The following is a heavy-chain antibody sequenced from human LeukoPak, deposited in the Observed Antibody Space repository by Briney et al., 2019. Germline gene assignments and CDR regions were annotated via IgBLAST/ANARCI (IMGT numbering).Heavy chain of an antibody. CDR3: ANEASSSSLSYYYYMDV. CDR2: LSWNSGSI. D-gene: IGHD6-6*01. Sequence: GRSLRLSCAASGFTFDDYAMHWVRQAPGKGLEWVSGLSWNSGSIGYADSVKGRFTISRDNAKNSLYLQMNSLRAEDTALYYCANEASSSSLSYYYYMDVWGKGTTVTVSS. J-gene: IGHJ6*03. V-gene: IGHV3-9*01. CDR1: GFTFDDYA.